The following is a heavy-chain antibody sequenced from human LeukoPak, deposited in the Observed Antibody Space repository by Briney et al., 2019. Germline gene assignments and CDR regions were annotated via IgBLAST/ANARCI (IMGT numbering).Heavy chain of an antibody. V-gene: IGHV4-61*03. Sequence: SQTLSLTCTVSGDSVSSGGYYWSWIRQPPGKGLEWIGYSYVSGSTNYNPSLKSRVTTSLDTSKSHFSLKLSSVTAADTAVYYCARHESGGARHASDIWGQGTMVTVSS. J-gene: IGHJ3*02. CDR3: ARHESGGARHASDI. D-gene: IGHD3-10*01. CDR2: SYVSGST. CDR1: GDSVSSGGYY.